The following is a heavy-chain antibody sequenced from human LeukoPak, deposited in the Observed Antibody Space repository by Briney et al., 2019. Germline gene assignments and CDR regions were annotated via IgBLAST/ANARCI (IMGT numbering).Heavy chain of an antibody. Sequence: GGSLRLSCAASGFTFSNYWMHWVRQAPGEGLQWVANIKQDGSEKYYVGSVKGRFTVSRDNAKNSLYLQMNSLRTEDTAVYYCGRDMDVWGQGTTVTVSS. CDR3: GRDMDV. CDR2: IKQDGSEK. CDR1: GFTFSNYW. V-gene: IGHV3-7*03. J-gene: IGHJ6*02.